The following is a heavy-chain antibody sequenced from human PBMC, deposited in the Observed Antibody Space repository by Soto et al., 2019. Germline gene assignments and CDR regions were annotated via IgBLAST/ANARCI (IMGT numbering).Heavy chain of an antibody. CDR1: GYTFTTYG. Sequence: QVQLVQSGAEVKKPGASVKVSCKASGYTFTTYGVSWVRQAPGQGLEWMGWISAYNGNTNYAQKLQGRVTMTTDTSTSTAYMELRSLRSDATAVYYCARDRYYYGSGSYYISWFDPWGQGTLVTVSS. CDR2: ISAYNGNT. J-gene: IGHJ5*02. V-gene: IGHV1-18*04. D-gene: IGHD3-10*01. CDR3: ARDRYYYGSGSYYISWFDP.